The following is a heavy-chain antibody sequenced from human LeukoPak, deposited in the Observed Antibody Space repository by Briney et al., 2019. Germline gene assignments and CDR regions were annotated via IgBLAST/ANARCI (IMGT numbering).Heavy chain of an antibody. CDR3: VRERSFFGENY. CDR1: GDSIITSRYY. D-gene: IGHD3-10*01. V-gene: IGHV4-39*02. J-gene: IGHJ4*02. Sequence: SETLSLTCTVSGDSIITSRYYWAWIRQPPGKGLEWIGSISYSGSTNYDPSLKSRVTISVDTSKNQFSLQLSSVTAADSAFYYCVRERSFFGENYWGQGTLVTVSS. CDR2: ISYSGST.